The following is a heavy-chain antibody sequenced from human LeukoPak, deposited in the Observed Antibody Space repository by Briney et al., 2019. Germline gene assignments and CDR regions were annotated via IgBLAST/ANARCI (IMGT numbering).Heavy chain of an antibody. Sequence: ASVKVSCKASGGTFSSYAISWVRQAPGQGLEWMGGIIPIFGTANYTQKFQGRVTITTDESTSTAYMELSSLRSEDTAVYYCAREVYSGGYYSWFDPWGQGTLVTVSS. CDR2: IIPIFGTA. J-gene: IGHJ5*02. CDR3: AREVYSGGYYSWFDP. D-gene: IGHD1-26*01. V-gene: IGHV1-69*05. CDR1: GGTFSSYA.